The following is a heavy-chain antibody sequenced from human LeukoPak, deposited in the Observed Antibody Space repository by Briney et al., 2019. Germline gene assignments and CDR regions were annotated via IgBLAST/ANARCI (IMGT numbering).Heavy chain of an antibody. Sequence: PGGSLRLSCTGSGFPFNMFAMNWVRQAPGRGLEWASGLSRGGETRKYADSVKGRFTVSRDASKNMVFLQMNDLRPEDTAVYYCAKEQRIRHCSEGVCMEGYYFDYWGQGSLVTVSS. D-gene: IGHD2-8*01. CDR3: AKEQRIRHCSEGVCMEGYYFDY. J-gene: IGHJ4*02. CDR2: LSRGGETR. V-gene: IGHV3-23*01. CDR1: GFPFNMFA.